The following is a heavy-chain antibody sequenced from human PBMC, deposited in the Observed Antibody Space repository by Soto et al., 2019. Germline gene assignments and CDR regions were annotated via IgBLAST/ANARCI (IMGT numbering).Heavy chain of an antibody. V-gene: IGHV3-30*03. J-gene: IGHJ5*02. CDR3: ATDLVLDASASYPYH. CDR1: GFTFSGFG. Sequence: QVQLVESGGGVVQPGRSLRLSCAASGFTFSGFGMHWVRHTPGKGLEWLAVISYDGSHKLHADSVQGRFTISRDNSKNTLSLQMNSLRTEDTAVYYCATDLVLDASASYPYHWGQGTLVSVSS. CDR2: ISYDGSHK. D-gene: IGHD3-10*01.